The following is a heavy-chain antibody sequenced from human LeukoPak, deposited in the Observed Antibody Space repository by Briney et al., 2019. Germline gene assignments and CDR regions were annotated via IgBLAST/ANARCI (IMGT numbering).Heavy chain of an antibody. V-gene: IGHV3-30*02. D-gene: IGHD2-2*01. J-gene: IGHJ4*02. CDR2: IRYDGSNK. CDR1: GFTFSSYG. CDR3: AKDGRPKRGCSSTSCLNYLDY. Sequence: PGGSLRLSCAASGFTFSSYGMHWVRQAPGKGLEWVAFIRYDGSNKYYADSVKGRFTISRDNSKNTLYLQMNSLRAEDTAVYYCAKDGRPKRGCSSTSCLNYLDYGGQGTLFTVSS.